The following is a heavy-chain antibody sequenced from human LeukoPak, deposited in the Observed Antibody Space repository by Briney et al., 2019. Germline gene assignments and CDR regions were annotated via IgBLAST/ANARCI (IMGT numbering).Heavy chain of an antibody. CDR2: ISGSGYST. J-gene: IGHJ4*02. V-gene: IGHV3-23*01. D-gene: IGHD6-13*01. CDR1: GLTFSSYA. CDR3: ARRIAAYQQFDY. Sequence: GGSLRLSCAASGLTFSSYAMSWVRQAPGKGLEWVSAISGSGYSTYYADSVKGRFTISRDNSKNTLYLQMNSLRAEDTAVYYCARRIAAYQQFDYWGQGTLVTVSS.